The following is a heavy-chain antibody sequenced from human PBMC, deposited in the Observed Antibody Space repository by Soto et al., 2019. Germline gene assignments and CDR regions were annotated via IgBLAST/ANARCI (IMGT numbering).Heavy chain of an antibody. CDR2: ISSSSSYI. Sequence: GGPLRLSCAASGFTFSSYSMNWVRQAPGKGLEWVSSISSSSSYIYYADSVKGRFTISRDNAKNSLYLQMNSLRAEDTAVYYCARLYYYDSSGQYKADYWGQGTLVTVSS. CDR3: ARLYYYDSSGQYKADY. CDR1: GFTFSSYS. J-gene: IGHJ4*02. V-gene: IGHV3-21*01. D-gene: IGHD3-22*01.